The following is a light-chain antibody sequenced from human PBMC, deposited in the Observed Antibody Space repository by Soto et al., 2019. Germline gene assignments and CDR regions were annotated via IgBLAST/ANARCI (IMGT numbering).Light chain of an antibody. Sequence: VMTQSPATLSVSPGERATLSCTASHYIYSNLAWFQQRPGQAPRLLIYRASTRATGTPARFTGSGSGTEFTLTITSLQSEDFALYYCQQYHNLWTFVQGTKVDIK. CDR3: QQYHNLWT. J-gene: IGKJ1*01. CDR1: HYIYSN. V-gene: IGKV3-15*01. CDR2: RAS.